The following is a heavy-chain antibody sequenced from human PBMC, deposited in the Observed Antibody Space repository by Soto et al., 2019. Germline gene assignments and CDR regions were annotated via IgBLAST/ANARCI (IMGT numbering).Heavy chain of an antibody. CDR3: ARLFEYYDILTGLMWFDP. D-gene: IGHD3-9*01. CDR2: IYPGDSDT. V-gene: IGHV5-51*01. J-gene: IGHJ5*02. CDR1: GYSFTSYW. Sequence: PGESLKISCKGSGYSFTSYWIGWVRQMPGKGLEWMGIIYPGDSDTRYSPSFQGQVTISADKSISTAYLQWSSLKASDTAMYYCARLFEYYDILTGLMWFDPWGQGTLVTVSS.